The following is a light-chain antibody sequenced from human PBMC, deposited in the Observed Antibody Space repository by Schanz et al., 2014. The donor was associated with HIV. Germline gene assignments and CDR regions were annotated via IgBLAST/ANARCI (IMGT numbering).Light chain of an antibody. J-gene: IGKJ1*01. Sequence: QLTQSPSTLSASVGDRVTITCRARQNIGNWVAWYQQKPGKAPNLLIYRASTLKTGVPSRFSGSASGTEFALTISSLQPEDIATYYCQKYNRAPWTFGQGTKVNIK. CDR1: QNIGNW. V-gene: IGKV1-5*03. CDR3: QKYNRAPWT. CDR2: RAS.